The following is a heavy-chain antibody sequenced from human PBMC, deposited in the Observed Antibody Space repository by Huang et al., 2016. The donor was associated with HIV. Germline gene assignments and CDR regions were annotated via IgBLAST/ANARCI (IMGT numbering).Heavy chain of an antibody. J-gene: IGHJ3*02. CDR1: GGTFDSFA. V-gene: IGHV1-69*01. Sequence: QVQLVQSGAEVKKPGSSVKVSCKASGGTFDSFAINWVRQAPGQGLVWMGGFIPISATTTYAQQFQARMTIIVDESTATTSMELRGLTSEDTAVFYCARGNALDIWGQGTMVTVS. CDR3: ARGNALDI. CDR2: FIPISATT.